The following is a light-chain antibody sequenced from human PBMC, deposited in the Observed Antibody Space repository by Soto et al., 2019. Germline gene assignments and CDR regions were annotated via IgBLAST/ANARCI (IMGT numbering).Light chain of an antibody. Sequence: QSALTQPRSVSGSPGQSVTISCTGTGSDVGAYNYVSWYQQHPGKAPKFIIYDVSKRPSGVPDRFSGSKSGNTASLTITGLQAEDEAEYYCCSYAGSPYVFGTGTKVTVL. V-gene: IGLV2-11*01. CDR3: CSYAGSPYV. J-gene: IGLJ1*01. CDR1: GSDVGAYNY. CDR2: DVS.